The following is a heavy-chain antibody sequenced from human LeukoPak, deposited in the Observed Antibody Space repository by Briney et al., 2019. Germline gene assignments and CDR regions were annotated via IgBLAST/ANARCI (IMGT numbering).Heavy chain of an antibody. Sequence: GRSLRLSCAASGFIFSNYGMHWVRQAPGKGLEWVAVISYDGSNKYYADSVKGRFTTSRDNSKNTLHLQMNSLRAEDTAVYHCAKDYYGDWGQGTLVTVSS. CDR2: ISYDGSNK. CDR1: GFIFSNYG. J-gene: IGHJ4*02. D-gene: IGHD3-10*01. V-gene: IGHV3-30*18. CDR3: AKDYYGD.